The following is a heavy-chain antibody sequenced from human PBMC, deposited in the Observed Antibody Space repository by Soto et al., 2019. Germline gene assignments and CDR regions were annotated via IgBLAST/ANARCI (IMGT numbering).Heavy chain of an antibody. CDR2: IIPIFGTA. V-gene: IGHV1-69*13. D-gene: IGHD3-3*01. Sequence: RASVKVSCKASGGTFSSYAISWVRQAPGQGLEWMGGIIPIFGTANYAQQFQGRVTITADESTSTAYMELSSLRSEETAVYYCARNRGYYDFGSGYFNWFDPWGQGTLGTVSS. CDR3: ARNRGYYDFGSGYFNWFDP. J-gene: IGHJ5*02. CDR1: GGTFSSYA.